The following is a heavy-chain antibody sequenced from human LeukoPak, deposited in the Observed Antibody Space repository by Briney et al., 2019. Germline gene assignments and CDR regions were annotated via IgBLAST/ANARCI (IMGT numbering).Heavy chain of an antibody. D-gene: IGHD2-15*01. V-gene: IGHV3-30*02. CDR3: AKDRGRYCSGGSCYFYYFDY. CDR2: IRYDGSNK. CDR1: GFTFSRYW. Sequence: GGSLRLSCAASGFTFSRYWMSWVRQAPGKGLEWVAFIRYDGSNKYYADSVKGRFTISRDNSKNTLYLQMNSLRAEDTAVYYCAKDRGRYCSGGSCYFYYFDYWGQGTLVTVSS. J-gene: IGHJ4*02.